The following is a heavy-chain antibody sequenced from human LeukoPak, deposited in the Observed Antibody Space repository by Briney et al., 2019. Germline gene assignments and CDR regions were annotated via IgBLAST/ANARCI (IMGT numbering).Heavy chain of an antibody. Sequence: GGSLRLSCAASGFTFDDYAMHWVRQAPGKGLEWVSLISGDGGSTYYADSVKGRFTISRDNSKNSLYLQMNSLRTEDTALYYCAKDGDDFWSGVPDYWGQGTLVTVSS. V-gene: IGHV3-43*02. CDR3: AKDGDDFWSGVPDY. CDR1: GFTFDDYA. CDR2: ISGDGGST. D-gene: IGHD3-3*01. J-gene: IGHJ4*02.